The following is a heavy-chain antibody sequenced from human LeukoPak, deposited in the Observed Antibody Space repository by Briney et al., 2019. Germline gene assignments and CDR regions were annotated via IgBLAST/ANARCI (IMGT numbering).Heavy chain of an antibody. J-gene: IGHJ3*02. Sequence: GGSLRLSCAASGFTFSSYAMHWVRQAPGKGLEWVAVISYDGSNKYYADSVKGRFTISRDNSKNTLYLQMNSLRAEDTAVYYCARSVGYGGNSHAFDIWGQGTMVTVSS. CDR1: GFTFSSYA. CDR3: ARSVGYGGNSHAFDI. V-gene: IGHV3-30-3*01. D-gene: IGHD4-23*01. CDR2: ISYDGSNK.